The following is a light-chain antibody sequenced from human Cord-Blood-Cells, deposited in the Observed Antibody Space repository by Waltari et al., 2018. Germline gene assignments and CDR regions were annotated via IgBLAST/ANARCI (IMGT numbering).Light chain of an antibody. CDR1: SSDVGGYTF. Sequence: QSALTQPPSASGSPGPSVPISCTGTSSDVGGYTFVSWYQQHPGKAPKLMIYEVSKRPSGVPDRFSGSKSGNTASLTVSGLQAEDEADYYCSSYAGSNKVFGGGTKLTVI. CDR3: SSYAGSNKV. CDR2: EVS. V-gene: IGLV2-8*01. J-gene: IGLJ3*02.